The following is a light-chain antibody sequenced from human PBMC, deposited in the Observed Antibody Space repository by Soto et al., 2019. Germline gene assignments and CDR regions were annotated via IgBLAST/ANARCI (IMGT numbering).Light chain of an antibody. Sequence: VLTQSPGTVSLSPGERATLSCRASESISNNYLGWYQQKPGQAPRLLIYGASSRATGIPDWFSGSGSGTDFTLTISRLEPEDFAVYYCQQYGVSPKRFGQGTTVEIK. CDR3: QQYGVSPKR. J-gene: IGKJ1*01. CDR2: GAS. V-gene: IGKV3-20*01. CDR1: ESISNNY.